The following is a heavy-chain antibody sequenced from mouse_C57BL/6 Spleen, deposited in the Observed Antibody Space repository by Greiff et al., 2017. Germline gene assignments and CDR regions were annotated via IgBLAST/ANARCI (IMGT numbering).Heavy chain of an antibody. J-gene: IGHJ2*01. Sequence: VQLQQSGPELVKPGASVKISCKASGYSFTGYYMNWVKQSPEKSLEWIGEINPSTGGTTYNQKFKAKATLTVDKSSSTAYMQLKSLTSEDSAVYYCARDGYSNYPDYWGQGTTLTVSS. V-gene: IGHV1-42*01. D-gene: IGHD2-5*01. CDR1: GYSFTGYY. CDR3: ARDGYSNYPDY. CDR2: INPSTGGT.